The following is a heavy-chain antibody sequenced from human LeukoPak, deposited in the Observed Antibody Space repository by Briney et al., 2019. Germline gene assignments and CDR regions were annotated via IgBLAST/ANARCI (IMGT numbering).Heavy chain of an antibody. CDR2: VNPNNGNT. CDR3: ARGNTHFGEDY. CDR1: RYTFTNYD. J-gene: IGHJ4*02. Sequence: ASVKVSYKPSRYTFTNYDINWVRQAAGQGVEGMGWVNPNNGNTRYAQKFQGRVTMTRNTSISTAYMELSSQRSEDTAVYYCARGNTHFGEDYWGQGTLVTVSS. V-gene: IGHV1-8*01. D-gene: IGHD3-10*01.